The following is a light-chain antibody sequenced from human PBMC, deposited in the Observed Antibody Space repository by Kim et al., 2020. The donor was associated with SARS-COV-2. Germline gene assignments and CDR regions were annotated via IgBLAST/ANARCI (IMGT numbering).Light chain of an antibody. CDR2: AAS. J-gene: IGKJ4*01. CDR1: QGISTW. Sequence: DIQMTQSPSSVSAPIGDRVTITCRASQGISTWLAWYQQKPGRAPKPLLSAASTLQSGVPSKFSGSGSGTDFTLTISSRQPEVFATYYCQQAHSFPRTFGGGTKVDIK. V-gene: IGKV1-12*01. CDR3: QQAHSFPRT.